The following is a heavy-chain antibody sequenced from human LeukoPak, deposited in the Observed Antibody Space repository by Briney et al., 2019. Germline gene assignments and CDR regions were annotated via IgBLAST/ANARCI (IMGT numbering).Heavy chain of an antibody. CDR2: IKNDGSVT. CDR1: GFTFSSYW. CDR3: ARYNAAAGDY. D-gene: IGHD6-13*01. Sequence: GGSLRLSCAASGFTFSSYWMQWVRQAPGKGLVWVSRIKNDGSVTNYADSVKGRYTISRDNAKNTLYLQMNSPRAEDTAVYYCARYNAAAGDYWGQGTLVTVSS. J-gene: IGHJ4*02. V-gene: IGHV3-74*01.